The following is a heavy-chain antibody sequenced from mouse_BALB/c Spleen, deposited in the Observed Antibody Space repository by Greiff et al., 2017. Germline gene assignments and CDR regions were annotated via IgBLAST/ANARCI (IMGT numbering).Heavy chain of an antibody. CDR3: TRGGRITTVVERDYYAMDY. D-gene: IGHD1-1*01. CDR2: INPSNGGT. V-gene: IGHV1S81*02. J-gene: IGHJ4*01. Sequence: VQLQQSGAELVKPGASVKLSCKASGYTFTSYYMYWVKQRPGQGLEWIGEINPSNGGTNFNEKFKSKATLTVDKSSSTAYMQLSSLTSEDSAVYYCTRGGRITTVVERDYYAMDYGGQGTSVTVSS. CDR1: GYTFTSYY.